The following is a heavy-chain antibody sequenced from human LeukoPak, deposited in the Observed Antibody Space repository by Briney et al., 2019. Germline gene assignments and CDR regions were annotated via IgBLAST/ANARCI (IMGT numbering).Heavy chain of an antibody. CDR2: IKTDGSQI. V-gene: IGHV3-7*01. D-gene: IGHD7-27*01. J-gene: IGHJ4*02. Sequence: GGSLRLSCAASGFTFSSYGMHWVRQAPGKGLEWVANIKTDGSQIYYVDSVKGRFTISRDNAKDSLYLQMNSLRAEDTAVYYCARDLNWETYWGQGTLVTVSS. CDR3: ARDLNWETY. CDR1: GFTFSSYG.